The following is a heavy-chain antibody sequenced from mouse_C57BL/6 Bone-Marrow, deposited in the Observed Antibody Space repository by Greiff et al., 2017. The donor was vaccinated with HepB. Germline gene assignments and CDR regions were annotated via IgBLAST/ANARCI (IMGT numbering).Heavy chain of an antibody. Sequence: EVQRVESVAELVRPGASVKLSCTASGFNIKNTYMHWVKQRPEQGLEWIGRIDPANGNTKYAPKFQGKATITADTSSNTAYLQLSSLTSEDTAIYYCADYDYDGAWFAYWGQGTLVTVSA. J-gene: IGHJ3*01. V-gene: IGHV14-3*01. CDR2: IDPANGNT. CDR1: GFNIKNTY. D-gene: IGHD2-4*01. CDR3: ADYDYDGAWFAY.